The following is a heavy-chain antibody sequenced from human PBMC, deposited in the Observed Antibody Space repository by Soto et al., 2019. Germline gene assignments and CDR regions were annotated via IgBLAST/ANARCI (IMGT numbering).Heavy chain of an antibody. CDR2: INPSGGST. V-gene: IGHV1-46*01. CDR1: GYTFTSYY. CDR3: ASTLGYCSGGSCPIDY. Sequence: GASVKVSCKASGYTFTSYYMHWVRQAPGQELEWMGIINPSGGSTSYAQKFQGRVTMTRDTSTSTVYMELSSLRSEDTAVYYCASTLGYCSGGSCPIDYWGQGTLVTVSS. J-gene: IGHJ4*02. D-gene: IGHD2-15*01.